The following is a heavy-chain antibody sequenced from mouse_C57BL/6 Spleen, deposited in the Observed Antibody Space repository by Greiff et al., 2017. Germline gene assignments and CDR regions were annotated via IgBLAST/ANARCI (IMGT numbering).Heavy chain of an antibody. J-gene: IGHJ3*01. Sequence: QVHVKQSGAELVKPGASVKISCKASGYAFSSYWMNWVKQRPGKGLEWIGQIYPGDGDTNYNGKFKGKATLTADKSSSTAYMQLSSLTSEDSAVYFCARGEYYGSSYQFAYWGQGTLVTVSA. V-gene: IGHV1-80*01. CDR1: GYAFSSYW. D-gene: IGHD1-1*01. CDR3: ARGEYYGSSYQFAY. CDR2: IYPGDGDT.